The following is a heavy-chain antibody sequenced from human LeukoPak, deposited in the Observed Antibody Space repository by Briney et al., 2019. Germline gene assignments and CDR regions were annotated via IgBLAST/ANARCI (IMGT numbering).Heavy chain of an antibody. V-gene: IGHV3-23*01. Sequence: GGTLRLSCAASGFTFSSYGMSWVRQAPGKGLEWVSSISGSGGNTYYADSVKGRFTISRDNAKNTLYLQMNSLRDEDTAVYYCARVGGVAGRAIDYWGQGTLVTVSS. CDR3: ARVGGVAGRAIDY. CDR1: GFTFSSYG. CDR2: ISGSGGNT. D-gene: IGHD3-3*01. J-gene: IGHJ4*02.